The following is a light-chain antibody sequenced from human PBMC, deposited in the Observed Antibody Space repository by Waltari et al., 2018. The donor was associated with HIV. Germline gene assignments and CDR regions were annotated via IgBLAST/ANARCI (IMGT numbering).Light chain of an antibody. CDR2: EDN. CDR3: YSTDSSGNPA. Sequence: SYDLTQPPSVSVSPGQTARIPCSGDALTKKYTYWYQHKSGQAPVLVIYEDNKRFSGIPERFSGSSSGTMATLTITGAQVEDEGDYYCYSTDSSGNPAFGGGTRLTVL. J-gene: IGLJ2*01. V-gene: IGLV3-10*01. CDR1: ALTKKY.